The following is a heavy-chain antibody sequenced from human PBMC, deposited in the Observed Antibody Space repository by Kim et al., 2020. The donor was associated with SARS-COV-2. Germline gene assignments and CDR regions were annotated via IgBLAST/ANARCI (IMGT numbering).Heavy chain of an antibody. J-gene: IGHJ4*02. Sequence: SGPTLVNPTQTLTLTCTLSGFSLSTTGVSVGWVRQPPGEALQWLALVYWDDDKRYNPSLSGRVTVTRDPSRNQVVLRLTNMDPVDTATYYCVHRQEDPRSSYYFVDSWGQGTVVTVSS. CDR1: GFSLSTTGVS. CDR3: VHRQEDPRSSYYFVDS. CDR2: VYWDDDK. V-gene: IGHV2-5*02. D-gene: IGHD1-26*01.